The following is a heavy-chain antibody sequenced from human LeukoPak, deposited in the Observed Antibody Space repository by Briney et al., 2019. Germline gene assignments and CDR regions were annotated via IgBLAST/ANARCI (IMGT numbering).Heavy chain of an antibody. Sequence: PGGSLRLSCAASGFTFSSYAMSWVRQAPGKGLEWVSYISSSGSTIYYADSVKGRFTISRDNAKNSLYLQMNSLRAEDTAVYYCARNEVGATNLDYWGQGTLVTVSS. CDR2: ISSSGSTI. J-gene: IGHJ4*02. V-gene: IGHV3-48*04. D-gene: IGHD1-26*01. CDR3: ARNEVGATNLDY. CDR1: GFTFSSYA.